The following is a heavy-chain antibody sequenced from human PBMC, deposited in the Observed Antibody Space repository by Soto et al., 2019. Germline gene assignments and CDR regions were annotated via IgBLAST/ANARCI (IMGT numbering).Heavy chain of an antibody. D-gene: IGHD3-3*01. Sequence: QVHLVESGGGVVQPGGSLRLSCAGSGFTFSDYGMHWVRQAPGKGLEWVAVLWYDGSGEYYTDSVRGRFTISRVNSKNKLYLQMNNRSDEDTGVYYCARDSVRFLEHFSKDYFDYWGQGTRVTVSS. J-gene: IGHJ4*02. CDR2: LWYDGSGE. V-gene: IGHV3-33*08. CDR3: ARDSVRFLEHFSKDYFDY. CDR1: GFTFSDYG.